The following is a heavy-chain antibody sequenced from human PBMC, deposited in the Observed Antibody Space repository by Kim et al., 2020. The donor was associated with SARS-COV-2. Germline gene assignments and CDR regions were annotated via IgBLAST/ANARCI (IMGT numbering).Heavy chain of an antibody. V-gene: IGHV3-49*04. CDR1: GFTFGDYA. CDR2: IRSKAYGGTT. Sequence: GGSLRLSCTASGFTFGDYAMSWVRQAPGKGLEWVGFIRSKAYGGTTEYAASVKGRFTISRDDSKSIAYLQMNSLKTEDTAVYYCTRDRKGLDTAMPIWGQGTMVTVSS. D-gene: IGHD5-18*01. CDR3: TRDRKGLDTAMPI. J-gene: IGHJ3*02.